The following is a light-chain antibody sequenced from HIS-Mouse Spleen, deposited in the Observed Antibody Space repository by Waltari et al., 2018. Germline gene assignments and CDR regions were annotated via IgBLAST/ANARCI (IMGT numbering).Light chain of an antibody. J-gene: IGLJ2*01. CDR1: NIGRKS. CDR3: QVWDSSSDHPV. V-gene: IGLV3-21*03. Sequence: SYVLTQPPSVSVAPGKTDRITCGGNNIGRKSVNWYQQKPGQAPVLVVYDDSDRPSGIPERFSGSNSGNTATLTISRVEAGDEADYYCQVWDSSSDHPVFGGGTKLTVL. CDR2: DDS.